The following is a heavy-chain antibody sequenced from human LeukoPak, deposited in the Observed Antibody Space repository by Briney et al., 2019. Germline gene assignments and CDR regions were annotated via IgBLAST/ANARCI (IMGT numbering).Heavy chain of an antibody. CDR1: GGSISSYY. CDR3: AREAPYYDFWSGYYVSFDY. J-gene: IGHJ4*02. V-gene: IGHV4-4*07. D-gene: IGHD3-3*01. CDR2: IYTSGST. Sequence: SETLSLTCTVSGGSISSYYWSWIRQPAGKGLEWIGRIYTSGSTNYNPSLKSRVTMSVDMSKNQFSLKLSSVTAADTAVYYCAREAPYYDFWSGYYVSFDYWGQGTLVTVSS.